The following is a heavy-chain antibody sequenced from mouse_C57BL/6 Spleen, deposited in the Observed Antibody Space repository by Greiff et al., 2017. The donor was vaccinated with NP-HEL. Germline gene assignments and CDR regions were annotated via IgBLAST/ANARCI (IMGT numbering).Heavy chain of an antibody. CDR1: GYTFTSYG. J-gene: IGHJ2*01. Sequence: QVQLKESGAELARPGASVKLSCKASGYTFTSYGISWVKQRTGQGLEWIGEIYPRSGNTYYNEKFKGKATLTADKSSSTAYMELRSLTSEDSAVDCCARSFYDGYKDYWGQGTTLTVSS. D-gene: IGHD2-3*01. V-gene: IGHV1-81*01. CDR3: ARSFYDGYKDY. CDR2: IYPRSGNT.